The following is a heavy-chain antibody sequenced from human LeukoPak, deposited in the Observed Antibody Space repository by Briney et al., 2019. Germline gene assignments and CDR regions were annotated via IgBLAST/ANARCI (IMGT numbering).Heavy chain of an antibody. CDR3: ARVFDFGDNGDDAFDT. Sequence: GASVKASCKASGYTFTGYYMHWVRQAPGQGLEWMGWISGYNGNTNYGEKVQGRLTMTLDTSTTTAYMELSGLRSDDTAVYYCARVFDFGDNGDDAFDTWGQGTLVTVSS. J-gene: IGHJ3*02. V-gene: IGHV1-18*04. D-gene: IGHD4-17*01. CDR1: GYTFTGYY. CDR2: ISGYNGNT.